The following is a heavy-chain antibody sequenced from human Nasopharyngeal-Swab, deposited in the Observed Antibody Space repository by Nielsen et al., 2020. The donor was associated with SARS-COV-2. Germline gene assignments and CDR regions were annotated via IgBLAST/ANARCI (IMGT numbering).Heavy chain of an antibody. V-gene: IGHV3-9*01. Sequence: GGSLRLSCAASGFTFDDYAMHWVRQAPGKGLEWVSGIRWNSGSIGYADSVKGRFTISRDNAKNSLYLQMNSLRAEDTALYYCAVIAAAGKTRLEFDYWGQGTLVTVSS. CDR3: AVIAAAGKTRLEFDY. CDR1: GFTFDDYA. J-gene: IGHJ4*02. D-gene: IGHD6-13*01. CDR2: IRWNSGSI.